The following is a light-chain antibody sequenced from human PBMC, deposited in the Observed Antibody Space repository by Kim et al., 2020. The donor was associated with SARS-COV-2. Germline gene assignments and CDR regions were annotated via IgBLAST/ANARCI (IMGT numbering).Light chain of an antibody. CDR3: QQYNNWPRP. J-gene: IGKJ4*01. CDR2: DAS. CDR1: QNVNSN. V-gene: IGKV3-15*01. Sequence: EIAMTQSPATLSVSPGERATLSCRASQNVNSNLVWYQQKPGQAPRLLIYDASARATGIPDRFSGSGSGTEFTLTIRSLQPEDFAIYYCQQYNNWPRPFGGGTKVDIK.